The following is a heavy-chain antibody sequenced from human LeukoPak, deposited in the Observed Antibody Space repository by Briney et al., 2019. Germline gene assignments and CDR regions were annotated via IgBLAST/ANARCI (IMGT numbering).Heavy chain of an antibody. CDR2: IGGSGGGT. CDR1: GFTFSSYA. Sequence: GGSLRLSCAASGFTFSSYAMSWVRQAPGKGLEWVSGIGGSGGGTYYADSVKGRFTISRDNSKNTLYLQMNSLRAEDTAVYYCAKDGVMSTVSYYYYMDVWGKGTTVTVSS. V-gene: IGHV3-23*01. J-gene: IGHJ6*03. D-gene: IGHD4-11*01. CDR3: AKDGVMSTVSYYYYMDV.